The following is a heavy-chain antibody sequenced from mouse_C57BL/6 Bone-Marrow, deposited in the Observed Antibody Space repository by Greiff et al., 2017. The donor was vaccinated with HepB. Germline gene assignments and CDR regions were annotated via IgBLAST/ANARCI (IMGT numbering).Heavy chain of an antibody. CDR2: IYPRSGNT. V-gene: IGHV1-81*01. CDR1: GYTFTSYG. CDR3: ARSRVCCDRSPLT. J-gene: IGHJ2*01. D-gene: IGHD1-1*01. Sequence: QVQLKESGAELARPGDSVKLSCKASGYTFTSYGISWVKQRTGQGLEWIGEIYPRSGNTYYKKKFKGKAILTADKSSSTAYMELRSLTYEDSAVYFCARSRVCCDRSPLTGGQGTTLTVSS.